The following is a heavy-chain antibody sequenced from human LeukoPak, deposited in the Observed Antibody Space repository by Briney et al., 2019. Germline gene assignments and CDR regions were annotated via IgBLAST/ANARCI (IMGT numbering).Heavy chain of an antibody. CDR3: ARGDYYGSPKVVAA. Sequence: ASVKVSCKASGYTFTDYYINWVRQAPGQGLEWMGWINPNSGDTNYAQKFQDRVTMTRDTSISTAYIELNLLRSDDTAVYYCARGDYYGSPKVVAAWGQRTLVTVSS. V-gene: IGHV1-2*02. CDR1: GYTFTDYY. CDR2: INPNSGDT. D-gene: IGHD3-10*01. J-gene: IGHJ5*02.